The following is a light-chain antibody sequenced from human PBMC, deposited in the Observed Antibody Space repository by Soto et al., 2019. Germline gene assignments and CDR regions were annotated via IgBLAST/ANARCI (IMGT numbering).Light chain of an antibody. V-gene: IGKV3-20*01. CDR2: GAS. Sequence: IVLTQSPGTLSLSPGERATLSCRASQSITTNNLAWYQQKPGQAPRLLIYGASNRATGIPDRFSGSGSGTDFTLTISRLQADDFAIYYCQQRYSMPLTFGPGTKVDIK. CDR3: QQRYSMPLT. J-gene: IGKJ3*01. CDR1: QSITTNN.